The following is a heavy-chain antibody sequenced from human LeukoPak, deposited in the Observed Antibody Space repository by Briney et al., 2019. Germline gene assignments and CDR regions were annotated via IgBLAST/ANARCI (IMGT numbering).Heavy chain of an antibody. CDR2: IKEDGSEK. D-gene: IGHD3-22*01. V-gene: IGHV3-7*01. Sequence: PGGSLRLSCAASGFTFSSYWMGWVRQAPGKGLEWVANIKEDGSEKYYVDSVKGRFTISRDNAKNSLYLQMNSLRAEDTAMYYCAREYYDSSGSSYYMDVWGKGTTVTVSS. CDR1: GFTFSSYW. CDR3: AREYYDSSGSSYYMDV. J-gene: IGHJ6*03.